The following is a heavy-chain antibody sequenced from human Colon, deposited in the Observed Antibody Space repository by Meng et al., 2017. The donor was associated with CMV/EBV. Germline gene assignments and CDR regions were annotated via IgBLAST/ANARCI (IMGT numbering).Heavy chain of an antibody. V-gene: IGHV3-21*01. CDR1: GFTFTQYP. CDR3: ARAPIAARQGYFDF. CDR2: ISYTGSYI. Sequence: GGSLRLSCAASGFTFTQYPMNWVRQAPGKGLEWVSSISYTGSYIDYADSVKGRFTIPRDNANNSLYLQMNSLRVEDTAVYYCARAPIAARQGYFDFWGQGALVTVSS. D-gene: IGHD6-6*01. J-gene: IGHJ4*02.